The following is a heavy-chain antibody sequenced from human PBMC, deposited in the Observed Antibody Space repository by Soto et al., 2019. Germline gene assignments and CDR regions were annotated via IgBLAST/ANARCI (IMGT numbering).Heavy chain of an antibody. J-gene: IGHJ5*02. V-gene: IGHV3-30-3*01. CDR2: ISYDGSNK. D-gene: IGHD6-19*01. CDR1: GFTFSSYA. CDR3: ARDPRRSSWLVLNWCDP. Sequence: QVQLVESGGGVVQPGRSLRLSCAASGFTFSSYAMHWVRQAPGKGLEWVAVISYDGSNKYYADSVKGRFTISRDNSKNTLYLQMNSLRAEDTAVYYCARDPRRSSWLVLNWCDPWGQGTLVTVSS.